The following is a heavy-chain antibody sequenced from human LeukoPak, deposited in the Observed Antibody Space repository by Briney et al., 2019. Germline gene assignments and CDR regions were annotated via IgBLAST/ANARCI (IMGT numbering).Heavy chain of an antibody. CDR2: INPNSGGT. D-gene: IGHD3-3*01. CDR3: ARARSRFLSNWFDP. CDR1: GYTFTGYY. J-gene: IGHJ5*02. V-gene: IGHV1-2*02. Sequence: ASVKVPCKASGYTFTGYYMHWVRQAPGQGLEWMGWINPNSGGTNYAQKFQGRVTMTRDTSISTAYMELSRLRSDDTAVYYCARARSRFLSNWFDPWGQGTLVTVSS.